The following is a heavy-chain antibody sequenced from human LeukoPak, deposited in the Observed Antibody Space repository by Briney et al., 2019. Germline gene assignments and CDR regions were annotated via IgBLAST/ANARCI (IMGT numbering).Heavy chain of an antibody. CDR3: ARASGSGYYTDWFDP. Sequence: PSGTLSLTCTVSGGSISSSDYYWSWIRQPPGKGLEWIGYIYHSGSTYSNPSLKSRVTISVDTSKNQFSLKLSSVTAADTAVYYCARASGSGYYTDWFDPWGQGTLVTVSS. J-gene: IGHJ5*02. CDR1: GGSISSSDYY. V-gene: IGHV4-30-4*01. D-gene: IGHD3-3*01. CDR2: IYHSGST.